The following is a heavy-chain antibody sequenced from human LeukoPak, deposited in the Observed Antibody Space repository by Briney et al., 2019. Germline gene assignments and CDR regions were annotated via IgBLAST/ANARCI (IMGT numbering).Heavy chain of an antibody. Sequence: GGSLRLSCAASGFTFSSYGMHWVRQAPGKGLEWVAVIWYGGSNKYYADSVKGRFTISRDNSKNTLYLQMNSLRAEDTAVYYCARDQGKGYYDSSGYFGYWGQGTLVTVSP. CDR2: IWYGGSNK. V-gene: IGHV3-33*01. J-gene: IGHJ4*02. D-gene: IGHD3-22*01. CDR3: ARDQGKGYYDSSGYFGY. CDR1: GFTFSSYG.